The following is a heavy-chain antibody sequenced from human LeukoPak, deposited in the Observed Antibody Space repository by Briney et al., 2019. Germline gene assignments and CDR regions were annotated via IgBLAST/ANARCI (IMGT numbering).Heavy chain of an antibody. CDR2: INPSSGGT. CDR1: GYTFTSYY. CDR3: ARDLGYCSGGSCYIWEKYYYYMDV. D-gene: IGHD2-15*01. V-gene: IGHV1-2*02. J-gene: IGHJ6*03. Sequence: ASVKVSCKASGYTFTSYYMHWVRQAPGQGLEWMGWINPSSGGTNYAQKFQGRVTMTRDTSISTAYMELSRLRSDDTAVYYCARDLGYCSGGSCYIWEKYYYYMDVWGKGATVTVSS.